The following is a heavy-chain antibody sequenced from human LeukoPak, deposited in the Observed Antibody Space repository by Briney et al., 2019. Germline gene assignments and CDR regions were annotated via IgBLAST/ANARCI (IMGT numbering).Heavy chain of an antibody. D-gene: IGHD2-2*01. Sequence: GGSLRLSCAASGFTFSSYSMNWVRQAPGKGLEGVSSISSSSSYIYYADSVKGRFTISRDNAKNSLYLQMNSLRAEDTAVYYCARGLIVPAALNWFDPWGQGTLVTVSS. CDR1: GFTFSSYS. V-gene: IGHV3-21*01. J-gene: IGHJ5*02. CDR2: ISSSSSYI. CDR3: ARGLIVPAALNWFDP.